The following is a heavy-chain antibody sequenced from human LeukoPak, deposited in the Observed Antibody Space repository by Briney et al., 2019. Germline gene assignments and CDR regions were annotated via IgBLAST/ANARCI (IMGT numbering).Heavy chain of an antibody. CDR1: GGSISNYC. Sequence: SETLSLTCTVSGGSISNYCWSCIRQPAGKGLEWIGRICNSGSTNYNPSLKSRVTMSVDTSKNQFSLKLTSVTAADTAVYYCAEGGQWLRVWGQGALVTVSS. CDR2: ICNSGST. V-gene: IGHV4-4*07. CDR3: AEGGQWLRV. D-gene: IGHD6-19*01. J-gene: IGHJ4*02.